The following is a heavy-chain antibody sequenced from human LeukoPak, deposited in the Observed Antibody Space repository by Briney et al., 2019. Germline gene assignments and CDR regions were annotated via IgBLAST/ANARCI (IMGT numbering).Heavy chain of an antibody. V-gene: IGHV1-18*01. D-gene: IGHD6-13*01. CDR2: ISAYNGNT. Sequence: ASVRVSCKASGYTFTSYGISWVQQAPGQGLEWMGWISAYNGNTNYAQKLQGRVTMTTDTSTSTAYMELRSLRSDDTAVYYCARESLPRSSSWYQNWFDPWGQGTLVTVSS. J-gene: IGHJ5*02. CDR3: ARESLPRSSSWYQNWFDP. CDR1: GYTFTSYG.